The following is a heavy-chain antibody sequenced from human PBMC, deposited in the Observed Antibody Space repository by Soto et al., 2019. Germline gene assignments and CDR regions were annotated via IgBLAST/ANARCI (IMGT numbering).Heavy chain of an antibody. V-gene: IGHV4-59*12. D-gene: IGHD2-21*02. CDR1: GGSISSYY. CDR3: ARSGVTGIVIPSHWFDP. Sequence: PSETLSLTCTVSGGSISSYYWSWIRQPPGKGLEWIGYIYYSGSTNYNPSLKSRVTISVDTSQNQFSLKLLSVTAADTAIYYCARSGVTGIVIPSHWFDPWGQGTLVTVSS. J-gene: IGHJ5*02. CDR2: IYYSGST.